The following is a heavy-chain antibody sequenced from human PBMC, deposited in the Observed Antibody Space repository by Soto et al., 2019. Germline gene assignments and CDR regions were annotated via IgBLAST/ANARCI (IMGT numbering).Heavy chain of an antibody. CDR1: GYTFTGYY. CDR2: ISPNSGGA. D-gene: IGHD6-19*01. J-gene: IGHJ4*02. Sequence: ASVKVSCKASGYTFTGYYIHWVRQAPGQGLEWLGWISPNSGGAYHTQSLQGRVTLTRGTAINTAYLELTSLTSADAAVYYCARGAPVGGKPPLDYWGQGTLVTVSS. V-gene: IGHV1-2*02. CDR3: ARGAPVGGKPPLDY.